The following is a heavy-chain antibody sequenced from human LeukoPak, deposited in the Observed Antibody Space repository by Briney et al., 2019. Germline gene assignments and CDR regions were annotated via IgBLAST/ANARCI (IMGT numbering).Heavy chain of an antibody. CDR2: IRYDGSNK. D-gene: IGHD3-22*01. CDR3: ARVLYYYDSSGPPGAFDI. J-gene: IGHJ3*02. V-gene: IGHV3-30*02. CDR1: GFTFSSYG. Sequence: GGSLRLSCAASGFTFSSYGMHWVRQAPGKGLEWVAFIRYDGSNKYYADSVKGRFTISRDNAKNSLYLQMNSLRAEDTAVYYCARVLYYYDSSGPPGAFDIWGQGTMVTVSS.